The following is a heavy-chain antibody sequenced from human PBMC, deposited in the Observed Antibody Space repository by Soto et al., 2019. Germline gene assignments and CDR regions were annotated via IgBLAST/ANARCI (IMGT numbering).Heavy chain of an antibody. V-gene: IGHV4-34*01. Sequence: QVQLQQWGAGLLKPSETLSLTCAVYGGSFSGYYWNWIRQPPGKGLEWIGEINHSGSTNYNPSLRSRVTISVATSQNPFSLRLSSVTAADTAVYYCARGWGTIFDYWGQGTLVTVSS. CDR1: GGSFSGYY. CDR2: INHSGST. CDR3: ARGWGTIFDY. J-gene: IGHJ4*02. D-gene: IGHD7-27*01.